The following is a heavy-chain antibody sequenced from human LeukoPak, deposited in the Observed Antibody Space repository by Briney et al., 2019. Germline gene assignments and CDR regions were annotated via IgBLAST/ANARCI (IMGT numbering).Heavy chain of an antibody. D-gene: IGHD1-26*01. CDR3: AKIEVGRFDP. J-gene: IGHJ5*02. CDR1: GASISSHY. V-gene: IGHV4-59*11. CDR2: IYDRGST. Sequence: PSETLSLTCTVTGASISSHYWCWIRQTPGTGLEWTGDIYDRGSTTYNPSLKSRVSISVDTSRNQFSLNLRSVTAADTAVYYCAKIEVGRFDPWGQGTLVTVSS.